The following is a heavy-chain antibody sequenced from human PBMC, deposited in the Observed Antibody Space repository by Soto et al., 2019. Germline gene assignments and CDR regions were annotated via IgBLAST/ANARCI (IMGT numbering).Heavy chain of an antibody. V-gene: IGHV1-69*01. CDR2: IIPIFGTA. CDR1: GGTFSSYA. Sequence: QVPLVQSGAEVKKPGSSVKVSCKASGGTFSSYAISWVRQAPGQGLEWMGGIIPIFGTANYAQKFQGRVTITADESTSTAYMELSSLRSEDTAVYYCARAVTMVRGVMGYYYGMDVWGQATTVTVSS. D-gene: IGHD3-10*01. CDR3: ARAVTMVRGVMGYYYGMDV. J-gene: IGHJ6*02.